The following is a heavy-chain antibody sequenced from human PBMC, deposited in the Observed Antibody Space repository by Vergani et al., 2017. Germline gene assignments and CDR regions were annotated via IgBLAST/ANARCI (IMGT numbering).Heavy chain of an antibody. V-gene: IGHV1-2*02. Sequence: QVQLVQSGAEVQKPGASVKVSCKASGYTFIGYYIHWVRQAPGQGLEWMGWINLKSGDTKCAQKFQGRVTMTRDTSISTAYMELSSLRSDDTAVYYCAREGYSSSNGGRAFDVWGQGTRVTVSS. CDR3: AREGYSSSNGGRAFDV. CDR1: GYTFIGYY. J-gene: IGHJ3*01. D-gene: IGHD6-19*01. CDR2: INLKSGDT.